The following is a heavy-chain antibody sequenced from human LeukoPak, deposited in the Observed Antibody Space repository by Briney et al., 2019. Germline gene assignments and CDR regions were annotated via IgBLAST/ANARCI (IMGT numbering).Heavy chain of an antibody. J-gene: IGHJ4*02. CDR3: ARVRSGWYFDY. Sequence: PSETLSLTCTVSAGSISSISYYWGWIRQPPGEGLESIGSVYYSGTTQYNPSLKSRVTISVDTSKNQFSLKLNSVTAADSAVYYCARVRSGWYFDYWAQGTLVTVSS. CDR2: VYYSGTT. V-gene: IGHV4-39*07. D-gene: IGHD6-19*01. CDR1: AGSISSISYY.